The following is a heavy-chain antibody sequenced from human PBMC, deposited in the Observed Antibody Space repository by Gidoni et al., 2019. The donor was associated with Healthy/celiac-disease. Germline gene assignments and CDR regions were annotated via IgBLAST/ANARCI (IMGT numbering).Heavy chain of an antibody. V-gene: IGHV4-61*01. CDR2: IYYSGST. CDR3: ARDRVYDYVWGSYLRYFDY. J-gene: IGHJ4*02. CDR1: GGSVSSGSYY. Sequence: QVQLQESGPGLVKPSETLSLTCTVSGGSVSSGSYYWSWIRQPPGKGLEWIGYIYYSGSTNYNPSLKSRVTISVDTSKNQFSLKLSSVTAADTAVYYCARDRVYDYVWGSYLRYFDYWGQGTLVTVSS. D-gene: IGHD3-16*01.